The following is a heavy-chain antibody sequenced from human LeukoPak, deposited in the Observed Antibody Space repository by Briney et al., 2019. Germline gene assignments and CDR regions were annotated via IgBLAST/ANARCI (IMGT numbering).Heavy chain of an antibody. CDR2: IYSGGST. CDR1: GFTVSSNY. D-gene: IGHD2-2*02. J-gene: IGHJ6*02. Sequence: GGSLRLSCAASGFTVSSNYMSWVRQAPGKGLEWVSVIYSGGSTYYADSVKGRFTISRHNSKNTLYLQMNSLRAEDTAVYYCAREVVVVPAAIPYYYYYGMDVWGQGTTVTVSS. V-gene: IGHV3-53*04. CDR3: AREVVVVPAAIPYYYYYGMDV.